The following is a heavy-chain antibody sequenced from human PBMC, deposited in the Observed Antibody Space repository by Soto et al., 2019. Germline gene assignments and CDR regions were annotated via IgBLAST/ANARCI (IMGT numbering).Heavy chain of an antibody. CDR1: GFIFRNDA. CDR3: AKDFNSGYDQNWFDP. D-gene: IGHD5-12*01. CDR2: ISGSGGRT. J-gene: IGHJ5*02. Sequence: GESLKISCAASGFIFRNDAMSWVRQAPGKGLEWVSGISGSGGRTYYADSVKGRFTISRDNSKNTLYLQMDSLRAEDTAVYYCAKDFNSGYDQNWFDPWGQGTLVTVSS. V-gene: IGHV3-23*01.